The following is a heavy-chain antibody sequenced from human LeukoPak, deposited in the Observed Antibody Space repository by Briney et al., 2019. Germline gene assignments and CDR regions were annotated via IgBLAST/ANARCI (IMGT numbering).Heavy chain of an antibody. V-gene: IGHV3-23*01. CDR2: ISISGDTT. Sequence: GGSLRLSCGASGFTFSSHAMTWVRQAPGKGLEWVSAISISGDTTYYADAVKGRFTISRDNSKNTVYLQMNSLRAEDTAVYYCARGTYCSGGSCYTWFDPWGQGTLVTVSS. D-gene: IGHD2-15*01. CDR1: GFTFSSHA. J-gene: IGHJ5*02. CDR3: ARGTYCSGGSCYTWFDP.